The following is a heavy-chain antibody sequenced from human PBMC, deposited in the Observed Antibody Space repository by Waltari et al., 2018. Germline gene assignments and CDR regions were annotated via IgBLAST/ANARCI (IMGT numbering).Heavy chain of an antibody. CDR2: IKQDGSDK. CDR3: AKMGAGRAPDY. Sequence: EVQLVESGGDLVQPGGSLRLSCSASQFSFNPYLMAWFRQAPGKRLEWVATIKQDGSDKYYVDSVRRRFAISRDNAKNLLYLQMNSLRAEDTAIFYCAKMGAGRAPDYWGQGTLVTVSS. V-gene: IGHV3-7*03. CDR1: QFSFNPYL. D-gene: IGHD3-16*01. J-gene: IGHJ4*02.